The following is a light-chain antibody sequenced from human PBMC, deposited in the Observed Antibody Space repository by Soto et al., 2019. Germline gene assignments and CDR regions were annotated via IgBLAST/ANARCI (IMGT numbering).Light chain of an antibody. V-gene: IGKV1-5*03. CDR2: KAS. Sequence: DIQMTQSPSTLSASVGDRVTITCRASQSISDWLAWYQQKPGQAPKLLIYKASSLESGVPSRFSGSGSGTEFTLTISSLQPDDVATYYCQQYKNWPAYTFGQGTKLEIK. CDR1: QSISDW. J-gene: IGKJ2*01. CDR3: QQYKNWPAYT.